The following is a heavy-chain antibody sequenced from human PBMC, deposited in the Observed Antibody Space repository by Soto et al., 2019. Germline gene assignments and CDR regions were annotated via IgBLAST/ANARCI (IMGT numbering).Heavy chain of an antibody. J-gene: IGHJ5*02. V-gene: IGHV4-34*01. CDR2: INHSGST. Sequence: QVQLQQWGAGLLKPSETLSLTCAVYDGSFSGYYWSWIRQPPGKGLEWIGEINHSGSTNYNPSLKRRVTISVDTSKNQFSLKLSSVTAADTAVYYCARGEVGAPGWFDPWCQGTLVTVSS. CDR1: DGSFSGYY. CDR3: ARGEVGAPGWFDP. D-gene: IGHD1-26*01.